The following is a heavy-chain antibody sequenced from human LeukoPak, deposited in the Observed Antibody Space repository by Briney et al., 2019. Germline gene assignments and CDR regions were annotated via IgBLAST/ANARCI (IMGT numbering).Heavy chain of an antibody. D-gene: IGHD2-2*01. CDR3: ARKGVPVKSYYYYGMDV. J-gene: IGHJ6*02. CDR2: IYPGDSDT. CDR1: GYSFTSYW. Sequence: GESLKISCKGSGYSFTSYWIGWVRQMPGKGLEWMGIIYPGDSDTRYSPSFQGQVTISADKSISTAYLQWSSLKASDTAMYYCARKGVPVKSYYYYGMDVWGQGTTVTVSS. V-gene: IGHV5-51*01.